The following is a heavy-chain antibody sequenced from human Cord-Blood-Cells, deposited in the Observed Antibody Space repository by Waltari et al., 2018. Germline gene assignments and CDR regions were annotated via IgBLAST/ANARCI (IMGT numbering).Heavy chain of an antibody. CDR1: GGSFSGYY. J-gene: IGHJ3*02. CDR3: ARGGYDAFDI. CDR2: INHSGST. V-gene: IGHV4-34*01. D-gene: IGHD2-15*01. Sequence: QVQLQQWGAGLLKPSETLSLTCAVYGGSFSGYYWSWIRQPPGKGLEWIGEINHSGSTNCNPSLKRRVTISVDPSKNQFSLKLSSVTAADTAVYYCARGGYDAFDIWGQGTMVTVSS.